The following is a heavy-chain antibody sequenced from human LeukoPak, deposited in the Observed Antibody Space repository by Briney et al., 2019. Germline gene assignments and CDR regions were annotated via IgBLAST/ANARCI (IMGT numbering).Heavy chain of an antibody. V-gene: IGHV3-30-3*01. CDR1: GFTFSSYA. CDR2: ISYDGSNK. D-gene: IGHD1-1*01. J-gene: IGHJ4*02. Sequence: PGGPLRLSCAASGFTFSSYAMHWVRQAPGKGLEWVAVISYDGSNKYYADSVKGRFTISRDNSKNTLYLQMNSLRAEDTAVYYCVRYSGYDYWGQGTLVTVSS. CDR3: VRYSGYDY.